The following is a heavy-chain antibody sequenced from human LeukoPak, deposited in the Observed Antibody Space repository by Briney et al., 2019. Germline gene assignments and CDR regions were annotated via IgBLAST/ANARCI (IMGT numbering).Heavy chain of an antibody. J-gene: IGHJ4*02. Sequence: SETLSLTCAVYGGSFSGYYWSWIRQPPGKGLEWIGEINHSGSTNYKPSLKSRVTISVDTSKNQFSLKLSSVTAADTAVYYCARVGGDYDSSGENDYWGQGTLVTVSS. CDR2: INHSGST. CDR3: ARVGGDYDSSGENDY. V-gene: IGHV4-34*01. D-gene: IGHD3-22*01. CDR1: GGSFSGYY.